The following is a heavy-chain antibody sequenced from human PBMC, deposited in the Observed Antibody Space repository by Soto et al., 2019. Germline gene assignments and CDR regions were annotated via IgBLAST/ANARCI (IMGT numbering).Heavy chain of an antibody. V-gene: IGHV1-18*04. CDR2: ISAYNGKT. CDR3: ARDISDYYYESSGPFDY. D-gene: IGHD3-22*01. CDR1: RYTFTSYG. J-gene: IGHJ4*02. Sequence: ASVKVSCKASRYTFTSYGISWVRQAPGQGLEWMGWISAYNGKTNFAQKFRGRVTMTTDKATITAYMELRSLRSDDTAVYYCARDISDYYYESSGPFDYWGQGTLVTVSS.